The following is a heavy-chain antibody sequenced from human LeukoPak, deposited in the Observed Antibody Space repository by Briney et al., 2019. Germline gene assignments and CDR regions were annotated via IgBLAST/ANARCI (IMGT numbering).Heavy chain of an antibody. CDR2: TYYRSKWYN. J-gene: IGHJ4*02. CDR3: ARVDMVRGVSFDY. Sequence: KPSQTLSLTCAISGDSVSSNSAAWNWIRQSPSRGLEWLGRTYYRSKWYNDYAVSVKSRITINPDTSKNQFSLKLSSVTAADTAVYYCARVDMVRGVSFDYWGQGTLVTVSS. V-gene: IGHV6-1*01. CDR1: GDSVSSNSAA. D-gene: IGHD3-10*01.